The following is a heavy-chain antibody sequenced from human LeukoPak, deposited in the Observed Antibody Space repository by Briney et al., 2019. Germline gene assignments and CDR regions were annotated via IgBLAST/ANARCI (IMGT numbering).Heavy chain of an antibody. V-gene: IGHV4-39*01. J-gene: IGHJ5*02. CDR2: IYYSGST. D-gene: IGHD6-13*01. CDR1: GGSISSTNYY. Sequence: SETLSLTCSVSGGSISSTNYYWDWIRQPPGKGLEWIGSIYYSGSTYYNPSLKSRVTISVDTSKNQFSLKLSSVTAADTAVYYCYRGGSSWYTGWFDPWGQGTLVTVSS. CDR3: YRGGSSWYTGWFDP.